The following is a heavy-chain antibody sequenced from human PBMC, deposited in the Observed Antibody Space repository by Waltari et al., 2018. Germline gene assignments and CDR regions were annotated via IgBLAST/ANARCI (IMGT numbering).Heavy chain of an antibody. Sequence: EVQLVESGGGLVQPGGSLRLSCAASGFPFRSCWMSWGRQAPGEGLEWVANIKQDGSEKYYVDSVKGRFTISRDNAKNSLYLQMNSLRAEDTAVYYCARTRSAFDIWGQGTMVTVSS. J-gene: IGHJ3*02. CDR1: GFPFRSCW. V-gene: IGHV3-7*01. CDR2: IKQDGSEK. CDR3: ARTRSAFDI. D-gene: IGHD2-15*01.